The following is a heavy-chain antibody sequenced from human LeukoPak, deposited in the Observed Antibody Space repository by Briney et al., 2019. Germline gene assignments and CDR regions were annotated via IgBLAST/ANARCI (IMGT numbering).Heavy chain of an antibody. CDR1: GFTFSSYS. V-gene: IGHV4-34*01. J-gene: IGHJ4*02. CDR3: ARALERYYYDSSGYYAHFDY. D-gene: IGHD3-22*01. Sequence: GSLRLSCAASGFTFSSYSMNWVRQPPGKGLEWIGEINHSGSTKYNPSLKSRVTISGDTSKNQFSLKLRSVTAADTAVYYCARALERYYYDSSGYYAHFDYWGQGTLVTVSS. CDR2: INHSGST.